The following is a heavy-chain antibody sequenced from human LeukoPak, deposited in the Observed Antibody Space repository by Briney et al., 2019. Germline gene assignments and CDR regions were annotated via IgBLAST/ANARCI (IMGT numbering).Heavy chain of an antibody. Sequence: GGSLRLSCTASGFPLSSYSMNWIRQAPGKGLEWISYISASGSAIYYVDSVKGRVTVSRDNARSSLFLQMDSPRAEDTAVYYCVRVKGSYFDYWGPETLVTVSS. J-gene: IGHJ4*02. D-gene: IGHD2-15*01. CDR2: ISASGSAI. V-gene: IGHV3-48*01. CDR3: VRVKGSYFDY. CDR1: GFPLSSYS.